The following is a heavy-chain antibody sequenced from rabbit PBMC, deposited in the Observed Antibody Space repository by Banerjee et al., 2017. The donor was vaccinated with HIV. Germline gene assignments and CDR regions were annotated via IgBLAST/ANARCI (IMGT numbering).Heavy chain of an antibody. CDR2: IHAGSGST. CDR1: GFSFSSYYY. Sequence: QEQLEESGGDLVKPGASLTLTCTASGFSFSSYYYMCWVRQAPGKGLEWIACIHAGSGSTYYANWAKGRFTISKTSSTTVTLQMTSLTAADTATYFCARDPGVAGYSYATGFNLWGPGTLVTVS. J-gene: IGHJ4*01. V-gene: IGHV1S45*01. D-gene: IGHD6-1*01. CDR3: ARDPGVAGYSYATGFNL.